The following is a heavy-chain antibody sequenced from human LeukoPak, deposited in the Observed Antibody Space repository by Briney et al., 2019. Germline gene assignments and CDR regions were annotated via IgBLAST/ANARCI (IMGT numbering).Heavy chain of an antibody. CDR2: IGIRGDT. V-gene: IGHV3-13*01. J-gene: IGHJ4*02. CDR1: GFTFIDYD. D-gene: IGHD6-19*01. Sequence: PGGSLRLSCAASGFTFIDYDMHWVRQVIGKGLEWVSAIGIRGDTHYSGSVKGRFTISRENAESSSYLQMNSLRAEDTAVYYCARGGIQVSGIDEFDYWGQGTLVTVSS. CDR3: ARGGIQVSGIDEFDY.